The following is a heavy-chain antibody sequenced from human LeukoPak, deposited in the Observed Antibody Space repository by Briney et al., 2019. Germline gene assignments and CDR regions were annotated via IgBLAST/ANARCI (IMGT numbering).Heavy chain of an antibody. CDR1: GFTFSSYE. CDR3: ARDGSLSNTICYLDY. J-gene: IGHJ4*02. V-gene: IGHV3-48*03. D-gene: IGHD2-2*01. CDR2: ISSSSSAI. Sequence: PGGSLRLSCAASGFTFSSYEMNWVRQAPGKGLEWVSHISSSSSAIYYADSVKGRFTISRDNAKNSLYLQINSLRAEDTAVYYCARDGSLSNTICYLDYWGQGTLVTVSS.